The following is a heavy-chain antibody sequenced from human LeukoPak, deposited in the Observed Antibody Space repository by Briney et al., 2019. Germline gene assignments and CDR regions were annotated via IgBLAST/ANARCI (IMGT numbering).Heavy chain of an antibody. CDR2: IYTTEST. D-gene: IGHD2-2*01. V-gene: IGHV4-4*09. CDR1: GGSISTYY. Sequence: SETLSLTCTVSGGSISTYYWSWIRQPPGKGLEWIGYIYTTESTNYNPSLESRVTISVDTSKNQFSLDLSSVTAADTAVYYCARQKCTSASCLTKNAFDIWGQGTMVTVSS. CDR3: ARQKCTSASCLTKNAFDI. J-gene: IGHJ3*02.